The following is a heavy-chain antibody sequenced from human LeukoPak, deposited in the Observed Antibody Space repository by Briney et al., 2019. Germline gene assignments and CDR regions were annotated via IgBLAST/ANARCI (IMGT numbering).Heavy chain of an antibody. J-gene: IGHJ4*02. V-gene: IGHV3-23*01. D-gene: IGHD5-18*01. CDR1: RVAIERRS. CDR2: ICNTET. Sequence: PVGTVRPSGAAPRVAIERRSRRSLCQSPKKGPELVATICNTETFYAGSVTGRFTISRDDSKNTVNLQMNRLRVEDTAIYYCAKDWIQFDRVFDCFDSWGQGTLVTVSS. CDR3: AKDWIQFDRVFDCFDS.